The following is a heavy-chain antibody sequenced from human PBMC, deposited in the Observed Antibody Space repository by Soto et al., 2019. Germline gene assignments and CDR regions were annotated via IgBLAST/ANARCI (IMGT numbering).Heavy chain of an antibody. CDR1: GFTFSNYC. J-gene: IGHJ4*02. CDR3: ARDLSGPLDY. Sequence: LGGSLRLSCAASGFTFSNYCMHWVRQTPGKGLEWVALIWYDGNNRYYADSVKGRFTISRDISKNTLYLQMNSLRADDTAVYFCARDLSGPLDYWGQGTLVTVSS. CDR2: IWYDGNNR. V-gene: IGHV3-33*01. D-gene: IGHD3-16*02.